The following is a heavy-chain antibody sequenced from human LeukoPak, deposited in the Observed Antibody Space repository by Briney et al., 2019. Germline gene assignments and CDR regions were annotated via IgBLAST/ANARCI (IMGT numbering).Heavy chain of an antibody. J-gene: IGHJ4*02. CDR2: INRNGGTT. D-gene: IGHD3-10*01. CDR3: AFQVRGVIH. CDR1: GLTFSNFA. Sequence: GGSLRLSCAASGLTFSNFAMNWVRQAPGKGLEWVSGINRNGGTTYYADSVKGRFTISRDNSKNTLYLQMNRLRAEDTAVYYCAFQVRGVIHWGQGTQVTVSS. V-gene: IGHV3-23*01.